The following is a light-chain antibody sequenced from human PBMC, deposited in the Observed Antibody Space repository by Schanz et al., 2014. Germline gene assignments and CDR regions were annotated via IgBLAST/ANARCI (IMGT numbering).Light chain of an antibody. CDR3: STWDDILNGQGV. V-gene: IGLV2-11*01. CDR1: SSDIGAYNF. J-gene: IGLJ3*02. Sequence: QSVLTQPRSVSGSPGQSVTISCTGTSSDIGAYNFVSWYQQHPGKAPKLMIYDVSKRPSGVPDRFSGSKSGNTASLTISGLQAEDEADYYCSTWDDILNGQGVFGGGTKLTVL. CDR2: DVS.